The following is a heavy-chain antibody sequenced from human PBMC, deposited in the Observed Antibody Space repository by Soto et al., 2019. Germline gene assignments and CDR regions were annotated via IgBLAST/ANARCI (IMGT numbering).Heavy chain of an antibody. J-gene: IGHJ4*02. D-gene: IGHD6-6*01. V-gene: IGHV1-8*01. CDR2: LNPDNGKT. CDR1: GYTFTSHD. Sequence: QVQLVQSGAEVKTPGASVKVSCKASGYTFTSHDINWVRQAPGQGLPRLGWLNPDNGKTAYAQRFQGRVTMTWNATTGTVYLELSSLRSGDTAMDYCARLSSIAARRSFDSWGQGTLVTVSS. CDR3: ARLSSIAARRSFDS.